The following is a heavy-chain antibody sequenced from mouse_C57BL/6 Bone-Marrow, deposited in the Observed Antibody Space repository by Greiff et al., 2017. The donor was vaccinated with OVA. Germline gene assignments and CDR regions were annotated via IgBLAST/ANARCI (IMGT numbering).Heavy chain of an antibody. J-gene: IGHJ3*01. CDR1: GYTFTDYE. V-gene: IGHV1-15*01. CDR2: IDPETGGT. CDR3: TGQLRLPWFAD. D-gene: IGHD3-2*02. Sequence: QVQLKESGAELVKPGASVKISCKASGYTFTDYEMHWVKQTPVHGLEWIGAIDPETGGTAYNQKFKGKDILTADKSSNTAYMELRSLTSEDSAVYYCTGQLRLPWFADWGQGTLVTVSA.